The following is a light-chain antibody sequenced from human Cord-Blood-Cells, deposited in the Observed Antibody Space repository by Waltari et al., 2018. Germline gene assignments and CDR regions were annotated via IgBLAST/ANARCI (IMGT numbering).Light chain of an antibody. CDR2: AAS. V-gene: IGKV1-39*01. J-gene: IGKJ4*01. CDR3: QQSYSTPLT. Sequence: DIQTTQSPSSLSASVGDRVTITCRASQRLSSYLNWYQQKPGQAPKLLIYAASSLQSGVPSRFSGIGSGTDFTLTISSLQPEDFATYYCQQSYSTPLTFGGGTKVEIK. CDR1: QRLSSY.